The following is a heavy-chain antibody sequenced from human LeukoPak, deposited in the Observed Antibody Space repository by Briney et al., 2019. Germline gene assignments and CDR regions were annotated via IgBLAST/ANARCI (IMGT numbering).Heavy chain of an antibody. CDR3: ATPLEYCSSTSCFYFDY. J-gene: IGHJ4*02. V-gene: IGHV1-69*04. Sequence: SVKVSCKASGGTFSSYAISWVRQAPGQGLEWMGRIIPILGIANYAQKFQGRVTITTDESTSTAYMELSSLRSEDTAVYYCATPLEYCSSTSCFYFDYWGQGTLVTVSS. D-gene: IGHD2-2*01. CDR1: GGTFSSYA. CDR2: IIPILGIA.